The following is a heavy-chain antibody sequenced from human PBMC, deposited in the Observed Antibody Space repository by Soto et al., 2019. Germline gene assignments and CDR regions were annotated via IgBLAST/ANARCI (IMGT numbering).Heavy chain of an antibody. J-gene: IGHJ4*02. Sequence: QVQLVQSGAEVKKPGSSVKVSCKASGGTFSSYTISWVRQAPGQGLEWMGRIIPILGIANYAQKFQGRVTIXAXXSTSTAYMELSSLRSEDTAVYYCASLKPAAPPTDYWGQGTLVTVSS. CDR1: GGTFSSYT. CDR3: ASLKPAAPPTDY. V-gene: IGHV1-69*02. D-gene: IGHD2-2*01. CDR2: IIPILGIA.